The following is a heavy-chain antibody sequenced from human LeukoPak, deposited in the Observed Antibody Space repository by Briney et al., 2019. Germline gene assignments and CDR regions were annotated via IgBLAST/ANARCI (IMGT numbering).Heavy chain of an antibody. CDR1: GFTFSSYA. V-gene: IGHV3-30*04. CDR2: ISYDGSNK. J-gene: IGHJ4*02. D-gene: IGHD2-8*01. Sequence: GGSLRLSCAASGFTFSSYAMHWVRQAPGKGLEWVAVISYDGSNKYYADSVKGRFTISRDNSKNTLYLQMNSLRAEDTAVYYCARDPFCTNGVCLFDYWGQGTLVTVSS. CDR3: ARDPFCTNGVCLFDY.